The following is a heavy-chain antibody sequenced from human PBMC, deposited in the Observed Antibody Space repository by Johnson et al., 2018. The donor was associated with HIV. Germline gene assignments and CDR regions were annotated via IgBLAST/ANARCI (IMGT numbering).Heavy chain of an antibody. CDR3: AKDGRGNYYDSSGADAFDI. D-gene: IGHD3-22*01. J-gene: IGHJ3*02. CDR1: GFTFSSYA. V-gene: IGHV3-23*04. CDR2: ISGSGGST. Sequence: VQLVESGGGVVQPGRSLRLSCAASGFTFSSYAMHWVRQAPGKGLEWVSAISGSGGSTYYADSVKGRFTISRDNSKNTLYLQMNSLRAEDTAVYYCAKDGRGNYYDSSGADAFDIWGQGTMVTVSS.